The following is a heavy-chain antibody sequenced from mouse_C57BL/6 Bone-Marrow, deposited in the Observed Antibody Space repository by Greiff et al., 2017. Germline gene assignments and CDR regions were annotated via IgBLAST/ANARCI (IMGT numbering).Heavy chain of an antibody. Sequence: SCSPFPSSPLSWVTPSPGKSLAWIGDITPNNGGTIYNQKFTGKATLTVDKSSSTAYMELRSLTSEDTAVYYCARRGITRYFDVWGTGTTVTVSS. V-gene: IGHV1-18*01. J-gene: IGHJ1*03. CDR3: ARRGITRYFDV. CDR1: CSPFPSSP. CDR2: ITPNNGGT. D-gene: IGHD2-4*01.